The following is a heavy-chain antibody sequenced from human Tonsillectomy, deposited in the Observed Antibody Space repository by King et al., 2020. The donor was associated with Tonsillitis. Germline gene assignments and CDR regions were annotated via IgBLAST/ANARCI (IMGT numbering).Heavy chain of an antibody. J-gene: IGHJ4*02. V-gene: IGHV3-49*03. Sequence: VQLVEYGGGLVQPGRSLRLSCTASGFTFGDYAMSWFRQAPGKGLEWVGFIRSKAYGGTTEYAASVKGRFSISRDDSKSIAYLQMNSLKTEDTAVYYCTRDRLLEWLLYRTDLDYWGQGTLVTVSS. CDR1: GFTFGDYA. CDR3: TRDRLLEWLLYRTDLDY. CDR2: IRSKAYGGTT. D-gene: IGHD3-3*01.